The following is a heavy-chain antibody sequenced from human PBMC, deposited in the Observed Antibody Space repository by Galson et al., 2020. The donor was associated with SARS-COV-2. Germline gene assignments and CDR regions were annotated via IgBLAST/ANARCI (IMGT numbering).Heavy chain of an antibody. Sequence: SETLSLTCTVSGGSISSYYWSWIRQPPGKGLEWIGYIYYSGSTNYNPSLKSRVTISVDTSKNQFSLKLSSVTAADTAVYYCARHESGERGYYGSGSYYNGRFDYWGQGTLVTVSS. CDR3: ARHESGERGYYGSGSYYNGRFDY. CDR2: IYYSGST. J-gene: IGHJ4*02. D-gene: IGHD3-10*01. CDR1: GGSISSYY. V-gene: IGHV4-59*08.